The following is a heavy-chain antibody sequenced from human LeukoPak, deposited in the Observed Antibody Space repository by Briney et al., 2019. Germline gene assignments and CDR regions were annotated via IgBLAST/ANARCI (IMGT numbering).Heavy chain of an antibody. D-gene: IGHD3-16*01. V-gene: IGHV3-23*01. CDR3: AKAPTYQAPDY. Sequence: GGSLRLSCAASGFTFSSYAMSWVRQAPGKGLEWVSAISGSGGNTYYADSVKGRFTISRDNAKNSLYLQMTSLRAEDTALYYCAKAPTYQAPDYWGQGTLVTVSS. CDR2: ISGSGGNT. J-gene: IGHJ4*02. CDR1: GFTFSSYA.